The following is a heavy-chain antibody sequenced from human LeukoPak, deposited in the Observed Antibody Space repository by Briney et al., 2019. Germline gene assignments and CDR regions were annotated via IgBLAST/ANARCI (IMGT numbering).Heavy chain of an antibody. CDR2: ISYDGSNK. V-gene: IGHV3-30*03. D-gene: IGHD1-26*01. Sequence: PGRSLRLSCAASGFTFSSYGMHWVRQAPGKGLEWVAVISYDGSNKYYADSVKGRFTISRDNSKNTLYLQMNSLRAEDTAVYYCASGIRAFDNWGQGTLVTVSA. J-gene: IGHJ4*02. CDR1: GFTFSSYG. CDR3: ASGIRAFDN.